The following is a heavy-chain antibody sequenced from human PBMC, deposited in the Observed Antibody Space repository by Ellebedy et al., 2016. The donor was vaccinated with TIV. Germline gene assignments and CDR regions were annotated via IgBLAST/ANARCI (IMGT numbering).Heavy chain of an antibody. CDR1: GYTFTSYG. CDR3: ATDWNVGVGNYYYGMDV. D-gene: IGHD1-1*01. CDR2: ISAYNGNT. V-gene: IGHV1-18*01. J-gene: IGHJ6*02. Sequence: ASVKVSCXASGYTFTSYGISWVRQAPGQGLEWMGWISAYNGNTNYAQKLQGRVTMTEDTSTDTAYMELSSLRSEDTAVYYCATDWNVGVGNYYYGMDVWGQGTTVTVSS.